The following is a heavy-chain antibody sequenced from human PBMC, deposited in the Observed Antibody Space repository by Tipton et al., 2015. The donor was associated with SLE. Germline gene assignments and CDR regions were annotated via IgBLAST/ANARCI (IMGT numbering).Heavy chain of an antibody. D-gene: IGHD6-19*01. V-gene: IGHV3-21*03. CDR2: ISSGSLSM. J-gene: IGHJ4*02. CDR3: ARVQYTSGSYFFDY. Sequence: SLRLSCAASGFTFSRYAMYWVRQAPGKGLEWVSSISSGSLSMYYGDSVKGRFTISRDNAKNSLYLQMNSLREDDTAVYYCARVQYTSGSYFFDYWGQGTLVTVSS. CDR1: GFTFSRYA.